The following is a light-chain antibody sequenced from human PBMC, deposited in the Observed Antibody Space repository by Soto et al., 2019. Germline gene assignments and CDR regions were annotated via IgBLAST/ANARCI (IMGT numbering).Light chain of an antibody. CDR1: SSNIGNNY. V-gene: IGLV1-51*01. Sequence: QSVLTKPHSVTAAPGQKISISCSGSSSNIGNNYVSWYQQLPGTAPKLLIYDNNKRPSGIPDRFSGSKSGTSATLGITGLQTGDEADYYCGTWDSSLSAGVLGTGTKVTVL. J-gene: IGLJ1*01. CDR2: DNN. CDR3: GTWDSSLSAGV.